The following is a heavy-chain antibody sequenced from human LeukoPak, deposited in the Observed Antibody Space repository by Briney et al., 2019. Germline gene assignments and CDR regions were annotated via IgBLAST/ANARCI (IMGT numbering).Heavy chain of an antibody. CDR1: GFTFSSYG. Sequence: GGSLRLSCVASGFTFSSYGMHWVRQAPGEGLEWVAVISDDGSKKYYVDSVKGRFTISRDNAKNTLFLQMNSLRAEDTAVYYCVYSGNFPFDYWGQGTLVTVSS. CDR2: ISDDGSKK. J-gene: IGHJ4*02. V-gene: IGHV3-30*03. CDR3: VYSGNFPFDY. D-gene: IGHD1-26*01.